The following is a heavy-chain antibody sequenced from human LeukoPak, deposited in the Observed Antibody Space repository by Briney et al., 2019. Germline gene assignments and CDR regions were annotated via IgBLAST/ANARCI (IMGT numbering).Heavy chain of an antibody. D-gene: IGHD5-18*01. CDR2: ISYDGSNK. V-gene: IGHV3-30-3*01. J-gene: IGHJ4*02. CDR1: GFTFSSYA. CDR3: ARGRGYSYGYVDY. Sequence: PGRSLRLSCAASGFTFSSYAMHWVRQAPGKGLEWVAVISYDGSNKYYADSVKGRFTISRDNSKNSLYLRMNSLGAEDTAVYYCARGRGYSYGYVDYWDKGTLVTVSS.